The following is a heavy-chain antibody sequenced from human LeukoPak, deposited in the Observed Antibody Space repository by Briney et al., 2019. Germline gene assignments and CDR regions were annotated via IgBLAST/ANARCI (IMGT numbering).Heavy chain of an antibody. CDR3: AKNRGDYDPEYFQH. CDR1: GFTFSSYG. D-gene: IGHD4-17*01. Sequence: GGSLRLSCAASGFTFSSYGMHWVRQAPGKGLEWVAFIRYDGSNKYYADSVKGRFTISRDNSKNTVYLQMNSLRAEDTAVYYCAKNRGDYDPEYFQHWGLGTLVTVSS. V-gene: IGHV3-30*02. CDR2: IRYDGSNK. J-gene: IGHJ1*01.